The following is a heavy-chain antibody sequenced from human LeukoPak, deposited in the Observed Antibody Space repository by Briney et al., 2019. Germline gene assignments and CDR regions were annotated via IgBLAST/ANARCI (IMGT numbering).Heavy chain of an antibody. Sequence: SETLSLTCTVSGASISSYYWSWMRQSPGKGLEWVGYIYGSTNLNPSLKSRVTMSVDTSKNQVSLRLSSVTAADTAVYYCATSTHCRGVSCFHYYCMDVWGKGTTVTVSS. D-gene: IGHD2-15*01. CDR3: ATSTHCRGVSCFHYYCMDV. CDR2: IYGST. J-gene: IGHJ6*03. CDR1: GASISSYY. V-gene: IGHV4-59*12.